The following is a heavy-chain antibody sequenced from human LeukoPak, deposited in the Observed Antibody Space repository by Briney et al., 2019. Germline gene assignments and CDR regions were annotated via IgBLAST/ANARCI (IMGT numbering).Heavy chain of an antibody. CDR2: IHGSGGVT. CDR1: GFTFSSYA. D-gene: IGHD4-17*01. Sequence: PGGSLRLSCAASGFTFSSYAMSWVRQAPGKGLEWVSGIHGSGGVTYYADSVKGRFTISRDNSKKTLYLQMNSLRVDDTAVYYCAEDPNGDYVGAFDSWGQGTKVTVSS. J-gene: IGHJ3*02. CDR3: AEDPNGDYVGAFDS. V-gene: IGHV3-23*01.